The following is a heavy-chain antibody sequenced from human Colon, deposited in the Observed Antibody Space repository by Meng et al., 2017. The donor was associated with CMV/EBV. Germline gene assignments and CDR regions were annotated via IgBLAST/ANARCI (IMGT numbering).Heavy chain of an antibody. CDR1: YTFTTYD. J-gene: IGHJ3*02. CDR2: MNPNSGNA. CDR3: ARGYYDDNGYNKYACDI. D-gene: IGHD3-22*01. Sequence: YTFTTYDIHWVRQATGQGLEWMAWMNPNSGNAAFAPKFQGRVSMTSDTSTSTAYMELSGLQFEDTAVYYCARGYYDDNGYNKYACDIWGQGTMVTVS. V-gene: IGHV1-8*02.